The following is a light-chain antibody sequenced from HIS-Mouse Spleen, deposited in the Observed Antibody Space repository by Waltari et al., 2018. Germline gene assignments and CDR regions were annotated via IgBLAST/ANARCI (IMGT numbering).Light chain of an antibody. CDR3: CSYAGSSTWV. V-gene: IGLV2-23*01. CDR1: SSDVGGYNL. Sequence: QSALTQPASVSGSPGQSITIFCTGTSSDVGGYNLASWYQQHPGKAPKLMIYEGSKRPSGVSNRFSGSKSGNTASLTISGLQAEDEADYYCCSYAGSSTWVFGGGTKLTVL. J-gene: IGLJ3*02. CDR2: EGS.